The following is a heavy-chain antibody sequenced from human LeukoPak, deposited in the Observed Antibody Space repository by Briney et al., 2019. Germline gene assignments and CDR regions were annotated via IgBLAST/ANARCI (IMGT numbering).Heavy chain of an antibody. CDR3: ARRRYDSRNPSDY. D-gene: IGHD3-22*01. V-gene: IGHV4-30-2*01. J-gene: IGHJ4*02. CDR1: GGSISSGGYS. Sequence: SETLSLTCAVSGGSISSGGYSWSWIRQPPGKGLEWIGYIYHSGSTYYNPSLKSRVTISVDRSKNQFSLKLSSVTAADTAVYYCARRRYDSRNPSDYWGQGTLVTVSS. CDR2: IYHSGST.